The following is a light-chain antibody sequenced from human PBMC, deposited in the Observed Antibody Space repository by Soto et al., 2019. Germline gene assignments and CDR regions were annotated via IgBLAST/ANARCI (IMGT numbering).Light chain of an antibody. CDR2: AAS. Sequence: DIPMTQSPSSLSASIGDRVTITCRASQSMKTYLNWYQQKPGQAPKLLIYAASTLQTGIPSRFSGGGSGTDFTPTVSSLQPEDVATYYCQQTYTSPISFGQGTRVEI. J-gene: IGKJ1*01. CDR1: QSMKTY. CDR3: QQTYTSPIS. V-gene: IGKV1-39*01.